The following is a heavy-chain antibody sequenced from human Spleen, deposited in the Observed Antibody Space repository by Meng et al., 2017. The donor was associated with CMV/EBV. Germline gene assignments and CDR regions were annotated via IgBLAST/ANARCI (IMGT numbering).Heavy chain of an antibody. Sequence: KASGGTFSSYAISWVRQAPGQGLEWMGWITVYNGKTNYAQNLQGRVTVTADTSTSTAYMELRSLRSDDTAVYYCARSIVGATPNFDYWGQGTLVTVSS. V-gene: IGHV1-18*01. CDR2: ITVYNGKT. D-gene: IGHD1-26*01. J-gene: IGHJ4*02. CDR1: GGTFSSYA. CDR3: ARSIVGATPNFDY.